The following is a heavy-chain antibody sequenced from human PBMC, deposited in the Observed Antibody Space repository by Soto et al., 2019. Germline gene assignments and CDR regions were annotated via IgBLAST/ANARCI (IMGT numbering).Heavy chain of an antibody. CDR1: AGILRSLCYY. Sequence: LSWSVSAGILRSLCYYGRWLRQHRGEGLEWIGYIYYSGSTYYNPSLKSRVTISVDTSKNQFYLKLSSVTAADTAVYYCAREGLVFRGHAKKTLDPFDTWAQGTMVT. V-gene: IGHV4-31*02. J-gene: IGHJ3*02. D-gene: IGHD5-12*01. CDR3: AREGLVFRGHAKKTLDPFDT. CDR2: IYYSGST.